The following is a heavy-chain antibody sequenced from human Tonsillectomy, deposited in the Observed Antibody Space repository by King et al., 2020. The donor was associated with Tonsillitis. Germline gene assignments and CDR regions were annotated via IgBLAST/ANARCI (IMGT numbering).Heavy chain of an antibody. J-gene: IGHJ5*02. V-gene: IGHV4-30-2*01. CDR3: AREAGGNLTGGFDP. D-gene: IGHD4-23*01. CDR1: GGSISSGGYS. CDR2: IYHSGST. Sequence: LQLQESGSGLVKPSQTLSLTCAVSGGSISSGGYSWSWIRQPPGKGLEWIGYIYHSGSTHYNPSLKSRVTISVDRSKNQFSLKLSSVTAADTAVYYCAREAGGNLTGGFDPWGQGTLVIVSS.